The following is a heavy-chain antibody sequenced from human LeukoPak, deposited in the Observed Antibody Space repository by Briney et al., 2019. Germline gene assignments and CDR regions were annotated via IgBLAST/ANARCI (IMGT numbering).Heavy chain of an antibody. V-gene: IGHV3-48*01. CDR1: GFTFSSYS. J-gene: IGHJ1*01. CDR3: ARGGYSYGKGETNEYFQH. CDR2: ISSSSSTI. D-gene: IGHD5-18*01. Sequence: GGSLRLSCAASGFTFSSYSMNWVRQAPGKGLEWVSYISSSSSTIYYADSVKGRFTSSRDNAKNSLYLQMNSLRAEDTAVYYCARGGYSYGKGETNEYFQHWGQGTLVTVSS.